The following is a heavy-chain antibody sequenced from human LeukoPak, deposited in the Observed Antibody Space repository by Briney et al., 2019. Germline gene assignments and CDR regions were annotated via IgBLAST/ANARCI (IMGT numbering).Heavy chain of an antibody. Sequence: GGSLRLSCAASGFTVSRNYMSWVRQAPGKGPEWVSVIYSGGSTYYADSVKGRFTISRDISKNTLYLQMNSLRAEDTAVYYCARNFFDYWGQGTLVTVSS. CDR1: GFTVSRNY. J-gene: IGHJ4*02. CDR2: IYSGGST. V-gene: IGHV3-53*01. CDR3: ARNFFDY.